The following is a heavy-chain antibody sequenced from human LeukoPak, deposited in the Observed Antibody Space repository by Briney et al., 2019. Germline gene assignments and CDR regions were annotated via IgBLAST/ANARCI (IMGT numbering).Heavy chain of an antibody. Sequence: GASVKVPCKASGYALTSYDINWVRQATGQGLEWMGWMNPNSGDTVYAQNFQDRVTMTRDTSKTTAYLELSSLRSEDTAVYYCARGPAFWYLDLWGRGTLVTVSS. J-gene: IGHJ2*01. V-gene: IGHV1-8*01. CDR2: MNPNSGDT. CDR1: GYALTSYD. CDR3: ARGPAFWYLDL.